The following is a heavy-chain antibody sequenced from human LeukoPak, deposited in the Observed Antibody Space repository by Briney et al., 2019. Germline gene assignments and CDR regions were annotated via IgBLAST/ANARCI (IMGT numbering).Heavy chain of an antibody. V-gene: IGHV3-74*01. J-gene: IGHJ4*02. CDR1: GFTFSSYW. CDR3: AKRSAYGGNWNYFDY. Sequence: GGSLRLSCAASGFTFSSYWMHWVRQAPGKGLMWVSRINSDGSSTSYADSVKGRFTISRDNAKNTLYLQMNSLRAEDTAVYYCAKRSAYGGNWNYFDYWGQGTLVTVSS. CDR2: INSDGSST. D-gene: IGHD4-23*01.